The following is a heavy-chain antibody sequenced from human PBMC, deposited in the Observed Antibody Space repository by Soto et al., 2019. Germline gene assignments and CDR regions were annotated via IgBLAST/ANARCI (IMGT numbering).Heavy chain of an antibody. D-gene: IGHD3-10*01. CDR2: INHSGST. V-gene: IGHV4-34*01. Sequence: QVQLQQWGAGLLKPSETLSLTCAVYGGSFSGYYWSWIRQPPGKGLEWIGEINHSGSTNYNPSLKSRVTISVDTSKNQFSLKLSSVTAADTAVYYCARGRVLWFGELRYYYVMDVWGQGTTVTVSS. J-gene: IGHJ6*02. CDR1: GGSFSGYY. CDR3: ARGRVLWFGELRYYYVMDV.